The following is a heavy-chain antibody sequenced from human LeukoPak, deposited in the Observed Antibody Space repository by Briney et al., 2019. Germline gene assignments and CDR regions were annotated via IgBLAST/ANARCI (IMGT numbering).Heavy chain of an antibody. CDR3: ARLNAAGLSFDY. J-gene: IGHJ4*02. CDR1: GYTFTGYD. D-gene: IGHD2/OR15-2a*01. V-gene: IGHV1-8*01. CDR2: MNPNSGNT. Sequence: ASVKVSCKASGYTFTGYDINWVRQATGQGLEWMGWMNPNSGNTGYAQKFQGRVTMTRNTSISTAYMELSSLRSEDAAVYYCARLNAAGLSFDYWGQGTLVTVSS.